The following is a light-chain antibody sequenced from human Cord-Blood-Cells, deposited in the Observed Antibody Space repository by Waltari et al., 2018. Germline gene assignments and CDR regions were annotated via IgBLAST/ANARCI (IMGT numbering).Light chain of an antibody. CDR1: QGISSY. J-gene: IGKJ2*01. Sequence: IQLTQSPSSLSASVGDRVTITCRASQGISSYLALYQQKPGKAPKLLIYAASTLQSGVPSRFSGSGSGTDFTLTISSLQPEDFATYYCQQLNSYPMYTFGQGTKLEIK. CDR3: QQLNSYPMYT. CDR2: AAS. V-gene: IGKV1-9*01.